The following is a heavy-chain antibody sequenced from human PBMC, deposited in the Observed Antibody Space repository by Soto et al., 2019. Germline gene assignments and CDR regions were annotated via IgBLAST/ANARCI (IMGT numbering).Heavy chain of an antibody. Sequence: ASVKVSCKASGYTFTSYGIHWVRQAPGQRLEWMGWINAANGDTKYSPKFQGRVTITRDTSASTAYMELSSLRSEDTAVYYCVRRHVSATGIDWFDPWAREPWSPSPQ. CDR3: VRRHVSATGIDWFDP. CDR1: GYTFTSYG. D-gene: IGHD6-13*01. CDR2: INAANGDT. J-gene: IGHJ5*02. V-gene: IGHV1-3*01.